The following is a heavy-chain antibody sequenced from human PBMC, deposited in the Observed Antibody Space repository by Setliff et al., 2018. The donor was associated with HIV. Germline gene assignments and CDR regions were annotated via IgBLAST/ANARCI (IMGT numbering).Heavy chain of an antibody. CDR2: INPNNGNT. V-gene: IGHV1-18*01. D-gene: IGHD3-3*01. J-gene: IGHJ4*02. Sequence: ASVKVSCKASGYTFISYAVYWVRQAPGQGLEWVGWINPNNGNTKYAQNFQGRVSMTTTDTSTTTAYMELRSLTSDDTAVYYCARQLSNSLDFWGQGTLVTVSS. CDR1: GYTFISYA. CDR3: ARQLSNSLDF.